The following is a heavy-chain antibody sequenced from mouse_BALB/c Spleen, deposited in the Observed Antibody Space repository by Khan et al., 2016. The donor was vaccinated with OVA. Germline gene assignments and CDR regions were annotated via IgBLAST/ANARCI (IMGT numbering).Heavy chain of an antibody. CDR3: TRGRYGYSDYFDY. CDR1: GYTFTDYE. D-gene: IGHD2-2*01. V-gene: IGHV1-15*01. J-gene: IGHJ2*01. Sequence: QVQLQQPGAELVKPGASVTLSCKASGYTFTDYEMHWVKQTPVHGLEWIGAIDPETGGTVYNQKFKGKATLTADKSSNTAYMELRWLTSEDSAVYYCTRGRYGYSDYFDYWGQGTTLTVSS. CDR2: IDPETGGT.